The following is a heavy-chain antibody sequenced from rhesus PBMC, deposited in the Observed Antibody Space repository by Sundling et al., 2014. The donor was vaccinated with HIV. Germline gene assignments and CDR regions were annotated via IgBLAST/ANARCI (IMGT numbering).Heavy chain of an antibody. Sequence: EVQLAESGGGLVQPGGSLRLSCAASGFTFSSYPMHWVRQAPGKGLEWVSGISSSGYTYYADSVKGRFTISRDNSKNTLSLQMNSLRAEDTAVYYCAKLSGTTYLRTNDYGLDSWGQGVVVTVSS. D-gene: IGHD1-26*01. CDR1: GFTFSSYP. J-gene: IGHJ6*01. CDR3: AKLSGTTYLRTNDYGLDS. CDR2: ISSSGYT. V-gene: IGHV3-103*01.